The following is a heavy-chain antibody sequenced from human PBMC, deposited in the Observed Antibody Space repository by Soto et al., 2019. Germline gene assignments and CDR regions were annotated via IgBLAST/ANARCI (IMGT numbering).Heavy chain of an antibody. D-gene: IGHD3-22*01. Sequence: PGESLKISCEASGYMFPIYHISWVRQMPGKGLEWVGKIDPSDSDIRYSPSFEAHVTISADKSTSTAFLQWSSLKASGTAMYYCATAYVYDFENSNYYRDAFDIWGQGTLVTVSS. V-gene: IGHV5-51*01. J-gene: IGHJ3*02. CDR2: IDPSDSDI. CDR3: ATAYVYDFENSNYYRDAFDI. CDR1: GYMFPIYH.